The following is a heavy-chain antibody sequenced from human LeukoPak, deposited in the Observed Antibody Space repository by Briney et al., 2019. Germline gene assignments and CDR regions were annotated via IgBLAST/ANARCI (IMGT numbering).Heavy chain of an antibody. D-gene: IGHD2-2*03. CDR3: ARDGYCSSTSCSTPHWFDP. CDR1: GFTFSSYA. CDR2: ISYDGSNK. J-gene: IGHJ5*02. V-gene: IGHV3-30*01. Sequence: PGGSLRLSCAASGFTFSSYAMHWVRQAPGKGLEWVAVISYDGSNKYYADSVKGRFTISRDNSKNTLYLQMNSLRAEDTAVYCCARDGYCSSTSCSTPHWFDPWGQGTLVTVSS.